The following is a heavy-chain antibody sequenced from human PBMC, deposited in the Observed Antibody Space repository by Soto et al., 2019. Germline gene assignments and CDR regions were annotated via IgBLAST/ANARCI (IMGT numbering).Heavy chain of an antibody. CDR3: ARVSIRFSTYYFEQ. CDR2: IHYIGTP. D-gene: IGHD3-9*01. CDR1: GVSMTDYS. Sequence: QVQLQESGPGLVKPSETLSLTCLVSGVSMTDYSWTWGWIRQSPGNGLEWLGDIHYIGTPNYNPSLRSRLTMSIDISKKQFSLNLRSVTAADTAVYYCARVSIRFSTYYFEQWGQGSPVTVSS. J-gene: IGHJ4*02. V-gene: IGHV4-59*01.